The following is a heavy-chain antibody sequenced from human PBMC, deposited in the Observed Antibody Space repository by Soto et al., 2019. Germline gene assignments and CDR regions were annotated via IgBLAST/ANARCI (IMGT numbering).Heavy chain of an antibody. D-gene: IGHD6-13*01. Sequence: PSETLSLTCTVSGGSISSYYWSWIRQPPGKGLEWIGYIYYSGSTNYNPSLKSRVTISVDTSKNQFSLKLSSVTAADTAVYYCARASSSFYSVGFDYWGQGTLVTVSS. CDR2: IYYSGST. V-gene: IGHV4-59*01. CDR1: GGSISSYY. CDR3: ARASSSFYSVGFDY. J-gene: IGHJ4*02.